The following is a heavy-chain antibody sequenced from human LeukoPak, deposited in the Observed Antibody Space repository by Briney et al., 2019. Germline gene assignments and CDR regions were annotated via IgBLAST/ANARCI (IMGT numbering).Heavy chain of an antibody. V-gene: IGHV4-59*01. CDR1: GGSISSYY. CDR3: ARDPTGYDAFDI. Sequence: KPSETLSLTCTVSGGSISSYYWSWIRQPPGKGLEWIGYIYYSGSTNYNPSLKSRVTISVDTSKNQFSLKLSSVTAADTAVYYCARDPTGYDAFDIWGQGTMVTVSS. CDR2: IYYSGST. J-gene: IGHJ3*02. D-gene: IGHD1-1*01.